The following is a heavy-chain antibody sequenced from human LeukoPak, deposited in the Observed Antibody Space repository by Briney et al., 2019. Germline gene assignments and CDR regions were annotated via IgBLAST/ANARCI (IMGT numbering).Heavy chain of an antibody. Sequence: PGGSLRLSCAASGFPFSSYSMNWLRQAPGKGREWVSSISSSSSYIYYADSVKGRFTISRDNAKNSLYLQMNSLRDEDTAVYYCARVSAVAGDYWGQGTLVTVSS. CDR2: ISSSSSYI. CDR3: ARVSAVAGDY. CDR1: GFPFSSYS. D-gene: IGHD6-19*01. J-gene: IGHJ4*02. V-gene: IGHV3-21*01.